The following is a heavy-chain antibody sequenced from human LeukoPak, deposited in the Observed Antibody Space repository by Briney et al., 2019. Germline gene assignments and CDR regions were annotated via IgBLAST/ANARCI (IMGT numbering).Heavy chain of an antibody. CDR1: GYTFTRYY. CDR2: INPSGNST. V-gene: IGHV1-46*01. Sequence: GASVKVSCKASGYTFTRYYIHWARQAPGQGLEWMGIINPSGNSTSYAQKFQGRVTMTRDTSTSTVYMELSSLRSEDTAVYYCAREGTVSFDYWGQGTLVTASS. CDR3: AREGTVSFDY. D-gene: IGHD3/OR15-3a*01. J-gene: IGHJ4*02.